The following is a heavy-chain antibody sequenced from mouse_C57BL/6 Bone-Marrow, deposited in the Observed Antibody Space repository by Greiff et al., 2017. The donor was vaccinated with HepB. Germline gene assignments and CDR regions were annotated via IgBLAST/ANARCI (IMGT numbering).Heavy chain of an antibody. D-gene: IGHD2-4*01. CDR3: ARQGYYDYDVGYYYAMDY. J-gene: IGHJ4*01. Sequence: EVMLVESGGGLVQPGGSLKLSCAASGFTFSDYYMYWVRQTPEKRLEWVAYISNGGGSTYYPDTVKGRFTISRDNAKNTLYLQMSRLKSEDTAMYYCARQGYYDYDVGYYYAMDYWGQGTSVTVSS. V-gene: IGHV5-12*01. CDR2: ISNGGGST. CDR1: GFTFSDYY.